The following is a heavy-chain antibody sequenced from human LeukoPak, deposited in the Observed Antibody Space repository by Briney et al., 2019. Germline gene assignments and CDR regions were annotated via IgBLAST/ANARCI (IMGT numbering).Heavy chain of an antibody. CDR2: ISSSGTYI. D-gene: IGHD5-12*01. CDR1: GFTFSSYE. Sequence: PGGSLRLSCAASGFTFSSYEMSWVRQAPGTGLEWVSSISSSGTYIYYADSVKGRFTISRDNAKNSLFLQMNSLRAEDTAVYYCARRWLRGDAFDIWGQGTMVTVSS. J-gene: IGHJ3*02. V-gene: IGHV3-21*01. CDR3: ARRWLRGDAFDI.